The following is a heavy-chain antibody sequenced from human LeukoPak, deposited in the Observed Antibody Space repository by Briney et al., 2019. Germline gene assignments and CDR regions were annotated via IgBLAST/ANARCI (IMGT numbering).Heavy chain of an antibody. Sequence: PSETLSLTCTVSGGSISSYYWSWIRQPPGKGREWIGYIYYSESTNYNPSLKSRVTISVDTSKNQFSLKLSSVTAADTAVYYCARGRGYYETIDYWGQGTLVTVSS. J-gene: IGHJ4*02. D-gene: IGHD3-22*01. CDR3: ARGRGYYETIDY. CDR2: IYYSEST. V-gene: IGHV4-59*01. CDR1: GGSISSYY.